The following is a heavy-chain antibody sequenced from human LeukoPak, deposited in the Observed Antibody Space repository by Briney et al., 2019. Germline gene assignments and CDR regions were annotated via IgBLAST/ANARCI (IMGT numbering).Heavy chain of an antibody. CDR1: GFTFSNYG. J-gene: IGHJ4*02. CDR2: IQFAGSYE. Sequence: QPGGSLRLSCAASGFTFSNYGMHWVRQAPSKGLEWAAFIQFAGSYEYYSDSVKGRFTISRDNSKNTVYLQMNSLRPEDTAVYYCGKDHWLHFDYWGQGTLVTVSS. CDR3: GKDHWLHFDY. V-gene: IGHV3-30*02. D-gene: IGHD1-1*01.